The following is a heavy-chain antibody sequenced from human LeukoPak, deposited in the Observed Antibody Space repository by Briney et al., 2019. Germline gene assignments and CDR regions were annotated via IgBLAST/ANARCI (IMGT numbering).Heavy chain of an antibody. CDR3: ARQIVVVTAIPHDAFDI. J-gene: IGHJ3*02. CDR2: IYYSGST. V-gene: IGHV4-30-4*01. CDR1: GGSISSGDYS. Sequence: SQTLSLTCTVSGGSISSGDYSWSWIRQPPGKGLEWIGYIYYSGSTYYNPSLKSRVTISVDTSKNQFSLKLSSVTAADTAVYYCARQIVVVTAIPHDAFDIWGQGQWSPSLQ. D-gene: IGHD2-21*02.